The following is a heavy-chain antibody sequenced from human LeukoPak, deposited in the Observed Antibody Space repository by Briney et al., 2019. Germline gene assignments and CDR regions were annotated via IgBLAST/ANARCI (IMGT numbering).Heavy chain of an antibody. V-gene: IGHV1-8*03. D-gene: IGHD4-17*01. Sequence: ASVKVSCKASGYTFNSYDINWVRQATGQGLERMGWMNPNTGNTGYAQKFQGRVTITRSTSIGTAYMELSSLRSEDTAVYYCARDYGDYAFDIWGQGTMVIVSS. CDR1: GYTFNSYD. CDR3: ARDYGDYAFDI. J-gene: IGHJ3*02. CDR2: MNPNTGNT.